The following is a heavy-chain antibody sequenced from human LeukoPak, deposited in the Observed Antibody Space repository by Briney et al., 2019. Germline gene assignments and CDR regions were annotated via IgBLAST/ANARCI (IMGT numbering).Heavy chain of an antibody. J-gene: IGHJ3*02. Sequence: TETLSLTCTVSGGSISRYYWSWIRQPPGKGLEWIGYIYYSGSTNYNPSLKSRVTISVDTSKNQFSLKLSSVTAADTAVYYCARGPVGGTTYNDGDAFDIWGQGTMVTVSS. CDR2: IYYSGST. D-gene: IGHD1-7*01. V-gene: IGHV4-59*01. CDR1: GGSISRYY. CDR3: ARGPVGGTTYNDGDAFDI.